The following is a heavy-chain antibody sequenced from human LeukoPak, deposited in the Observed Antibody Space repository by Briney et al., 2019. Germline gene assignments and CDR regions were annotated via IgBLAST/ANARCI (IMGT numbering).Heavy chain of an antibody. Sequence: GGSLRLSCAASGFTFSNYAMSWVRQAPGKGLEWVSTISGNGGRTYFADSVKGRFTISRDNSKNTLYLQMNSLGAEDTAVYYCAKWPYYDSTGHYDYWGQGTLVTVSS. CDR2: ISGNGGRT. CDR3: AKWPYYDSTGHYDY. V-gene: IGHV3-23*01. CDR1: GFTFSNYA. J-gene: IGHJ4*02. D-gene: IGHD3-22*01.